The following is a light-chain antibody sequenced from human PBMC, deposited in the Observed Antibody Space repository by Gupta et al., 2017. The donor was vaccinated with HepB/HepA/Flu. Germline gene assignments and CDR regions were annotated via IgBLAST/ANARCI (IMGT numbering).Light chain of an antibody. CDR2: DAS. V-gene: IGLV2-11*01. Sequence: QSPLPQPRPVPGSPGQSVTIPCTGTSSDVGNYNFVSWYQQHPGKAPKLMIDDASKRPPGVPDRVSGSKSGNTASLTISGLQAEDEADYHCCSYAGSHTWVFGGGTKLTVL. J-gene: IGLJ3*02. CDR3: CSYAGSHTWV. CDR1: SSDVGNYNF.